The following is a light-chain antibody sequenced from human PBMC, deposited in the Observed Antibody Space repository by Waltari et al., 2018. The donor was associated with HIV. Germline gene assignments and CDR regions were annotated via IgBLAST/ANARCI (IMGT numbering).Light chain of an antibody. Sequence: DIEFTQSPATLSSSHGEIATLACRASQRVSRSYLAWSQQKRGQAPRLLIYGASSRAPGIPDRFSGSGSGTDFTLTISRLEPEDFAVYYCQQYGSSPGTFGQGTKVEIK. CDR2: GAS. J-gene: IGKJ1*01. V-gene: IGKV3-20*01. CDR3: QQYGSSPGT. CDR1: QRVSRSY.